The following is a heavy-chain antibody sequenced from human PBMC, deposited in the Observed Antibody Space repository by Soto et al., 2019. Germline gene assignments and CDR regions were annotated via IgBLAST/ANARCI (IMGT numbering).Heavy chain of an antibody. CDR1: GFTFSSYA. Sequence: VGFLRLSCAASGFTFSSYAMSWVRQAPGKGLEWVSAISGSGGSTYYADSVKGRFTISRDNSKNTLYLQMNSLRAEDTAVYYCAKPGWYYFDYWGQGTLVTVSS. CDR3: AKPGWYYFDY. CDR2: ISGSGGST. J-gene: IGHJ4*02. V-gene: IGHV3-23*01. D-gene: IGHD6-19*01.